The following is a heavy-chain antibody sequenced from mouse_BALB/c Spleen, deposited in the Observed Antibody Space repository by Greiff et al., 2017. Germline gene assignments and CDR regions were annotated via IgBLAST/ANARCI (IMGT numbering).Heavy chain of an antibody. CDR1: GFTFSSYT. J-gene: IGHJ2*01. D-gene: IGHD2-12*01. CDR2: ISNGGGST. V-gene: IGHV5-12-2*01. CDR3: ARQGRRGGDFDY. Sequence: DVMLVESGGGLVQPGGSRKLSCAASGFTFSSYTMSWVRQTPEKRLEWVAYISNGGGSTYYPDTVKGRFTISRDNAKNTLYLQMSSLKSEDTAMYYCARQGRRGGDFDYWGQGTTLTVSS.